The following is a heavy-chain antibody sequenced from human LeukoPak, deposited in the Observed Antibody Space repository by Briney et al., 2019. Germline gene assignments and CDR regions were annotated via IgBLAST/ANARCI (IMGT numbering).Heavy chain of an antibody. V-gene: IGHV1-2*02. CDR2: IYPNSGAT. CDR1: GYTFTGYY. CDR3: GTLLSNGPFDY. Sequence: ASVKVSCKASGYTFTGYYMRWVRQAPGQGLEWMGYIYPNSGATKYAQKFQGRVTMTRDTSISTAYMGLSGLGSDDTAVYYCGTLLSNGPFDYWGQGSLVTVSS. J-gene: IGHJ4*02.